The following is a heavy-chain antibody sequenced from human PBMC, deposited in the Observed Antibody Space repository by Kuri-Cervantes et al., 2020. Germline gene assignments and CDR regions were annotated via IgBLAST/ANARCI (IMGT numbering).Heavy chain of an antibody. CDR2: ISAYNGNT. D-gene: IGHD2-15*01. CDR1: GYTFTSYG. CDR3: AKGTAGHCSGSICYPFDY. J-gene: IGHJ4*02. V-gene: IGHV1-18*01. Sequence: ASVKVSCKASGYTFTSYGISWVRQAPGQGLEWMGWISAYNGNTNYAQKLQGRVTMTTDTSTSTAYMELRGLRSDDTAVYYCAKGTAGHCSGSICYPFDYWGQGTLVTVSS.